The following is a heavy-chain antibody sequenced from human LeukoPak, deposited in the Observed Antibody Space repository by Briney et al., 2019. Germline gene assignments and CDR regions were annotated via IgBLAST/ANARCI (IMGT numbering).Heavy chain of an antibody. Sequence: PSETLSLTCAVYGGSFSGYYWSWIRQPPGKGLEWIGEINHSGSTNYNPSLKSRVTISVDTSKNQFSLKLSSVTAADTAVHYCARLWVQLESSRNYYGMDVWGQGTTVTVSS. V-gene: IGHV4-34*01. CDR2: INHSGST. CDR3: ARLWVQLESSRNYYGMDV. CDR1: GGSFSGYY. J-gene: IGHJ6*02. D-gene: IGHD1-1*01.